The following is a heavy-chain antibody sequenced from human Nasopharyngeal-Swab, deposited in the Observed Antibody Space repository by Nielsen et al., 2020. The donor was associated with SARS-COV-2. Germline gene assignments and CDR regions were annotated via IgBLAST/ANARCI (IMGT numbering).Heavy chain of an antibody. V-gene: IGHV3-33*01. CDR2: IWYDGIKK. Sequence: GESLKISCVASGFSFRDYGMHWVRQTPGKGLEWVAVIWYDGIKKYYGDSVKGRFTISRDISMNTLYLQMNSLRVEDTAVYYCARGPSSSRFDPWGQGSLVTVSS. D-gene: IGHD6-13*01. CDR3: ARGPSSSRFDP. J-gene: IGHJ5*02. CDR1: GFSFRDYG.